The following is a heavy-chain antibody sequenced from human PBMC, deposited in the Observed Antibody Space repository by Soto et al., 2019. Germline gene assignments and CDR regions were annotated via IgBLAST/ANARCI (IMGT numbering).Heavy chain of an antibody. Sequence: GGSLRLSCAASGFSLNNYWMHWVRQAPGKGLEWVANINPDGRDKYYVDSVKGRFTISRDNAKNSLYLQMSSLRVEDTALFYCARDDGLRTVDYWGQGTLVTVSS. V-gene: IGHV3-7*01. CDR1: GFSLNNYW. CDR3: ARDDGLRTVDY. J-gene: IGHJ4*02. CDR2: INPDGRDK.